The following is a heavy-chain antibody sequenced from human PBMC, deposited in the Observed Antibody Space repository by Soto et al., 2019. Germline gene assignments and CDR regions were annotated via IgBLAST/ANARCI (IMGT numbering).Heavy chain of an antibody. J-gene: IGHJ6*02. D-gene: IGHD5-18*01. Sequence: GGSLRLSCAASGFTFSSYAMPWVRQAPGKGLEWVAVISYDGSNKYYADSVKGRFTISRDNSKNTLYLQMNSLRAEDTAVYYCARSFYSYGTGYGMDVWGQGTTVTVSS. CDR3: ARSFYSYGTGYGMDV. CDR2: ISYDGSNK. V-gene: IGHV3-30-3*01. CDR1: GFTFSSYA.